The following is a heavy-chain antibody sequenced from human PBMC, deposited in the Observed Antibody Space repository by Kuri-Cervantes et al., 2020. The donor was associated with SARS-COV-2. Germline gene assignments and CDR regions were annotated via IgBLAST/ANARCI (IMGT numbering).Heavy chain of an antibody. V-gene: IGHV4-59*01. J-gene: IGHJ4*02. CDR2: IYYSGST. CDR1: GGSISSYY. Sequence: GSLRLSCTVSGGSISSYYWSWIRQPPGKGLEWIGYIYYSGSTNYSPSLKSRVTISVDTSKNQFSLKLSSVTAADTAVYYCARDRLGRYYFDYWGQGTLVTVSS. D-gene: IGHD7-27*01. CDR3: ARDRLGRYYFDY.